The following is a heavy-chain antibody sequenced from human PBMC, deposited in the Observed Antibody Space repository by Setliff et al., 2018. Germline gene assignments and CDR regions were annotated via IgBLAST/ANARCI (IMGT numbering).Heavy chain of an antibody. CDR3: ARGYYDSYARYYVVGDY. CDR1: GYPFNNYG. J-gene: IGHJ4*02. D-gene: IGHD3-22*01. Sequence: ASVKVSCKASGYPFNNYGISWLRQTPGQGLEWMGWIGGHNDDPLFAQKFQGRVTMTTDTSTTTAYMELSSLRTEDTAVYYCARGYYDSYARYYVVGDYWGQGTPVTVSS. V-gene: IGHV1-18*01. CDR2: IGGHNDDP.